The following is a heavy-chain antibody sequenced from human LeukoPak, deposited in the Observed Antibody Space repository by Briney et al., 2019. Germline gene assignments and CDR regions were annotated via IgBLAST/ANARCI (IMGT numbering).Heavy chain of an antibody. J-gene: IGHJ4*02. CDR2: IKSDGSFS. CDR3: VKDRTTVTLFDY. V-gene: IGHV3-74*01. CDR1: GFTFNSYW. D-gene: IGHD4-17*01. Sequence: RGSLRLSCAASGFTFNSYWMHWVRRAPGKGLVWVSRIKSDGSFSDYADAVKGRFTISRDNAKNTLYLQMNSLRAEDSAVYYCVKDRTTVTLFDYWGQGALVTVSS.